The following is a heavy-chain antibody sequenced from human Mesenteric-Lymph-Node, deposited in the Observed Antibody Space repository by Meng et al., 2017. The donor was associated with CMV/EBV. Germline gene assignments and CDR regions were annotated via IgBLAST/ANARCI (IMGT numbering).Heavy chain of an antibody. V-gene: IGHV3-23*01. CDR3: AKEGGGVTYYLDY. D-gene: IGHD1-26*01. Sequence: GESLKISCAASGFTFSSYAMSWVRQAPGKGLEWVSAISGSGGSTYYADSVKGRFTISRDNSKNTLYLQMNSLRAEDTAVYYCAKEGGGVTYYLDYWGQGTLVTVSS. J-gene: IGHJ4*02. CDR1: GFTFSSYA. CDR2: ISGSGGST.